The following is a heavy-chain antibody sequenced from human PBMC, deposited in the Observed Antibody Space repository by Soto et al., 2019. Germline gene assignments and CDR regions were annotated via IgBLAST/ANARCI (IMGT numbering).Heavy chain of an antibody. D-gene: IGHD2-15*01. Sequence: QVQLVESGGGVVQPGRSLRLSCAASGFTFNNYAMHWVRQAPGKGLEWVAVISYDGSNQYYADSVKGRFTISRDNSKKTRDLQMSSQSPEDTAVFYCARDYCSCDTCYSLPGYWGQETLVTVSS. CDR2: ISYDGSNQ. CDR1: GFTFNNYA. V-gene: IGHV3-30-3*01. CDR3: ARDYCSCDTCYSLPGY. J-gene: IGHJ4*02.